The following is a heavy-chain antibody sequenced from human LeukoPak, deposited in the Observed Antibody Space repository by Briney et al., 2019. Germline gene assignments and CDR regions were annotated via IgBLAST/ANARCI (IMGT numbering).Heavy chain of an antibody. CDR1: GYTFSSYA. D-gene: IGHD1-26*01. Sequence: SVKVSCKASGYTFSSYAISWVRQAPGQGLEWMGRIIPIFGIANYAQKFQGRVTITADKSTSTAYMELSSLRSEDTAVYYCASGDSGSYGYFDYWGQGTLVTVSS. J-gene: IGHJ4*02. CDR2: IIPIFGIA. CDR3: ASGDSGSYGYFDY. V-gene: IGHV1-69*04.